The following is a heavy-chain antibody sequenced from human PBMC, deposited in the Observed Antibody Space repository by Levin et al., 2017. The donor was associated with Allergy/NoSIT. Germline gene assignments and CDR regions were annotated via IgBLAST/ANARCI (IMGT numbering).Heavy chain of an antibody. CDR1: GYSISSGYF. Sequence: SETLSLTCGVSGYSISSGYFWGWIRQPPGKGLEWIGNVWHSGTAYYNPSLKSRVTVSVDTSKNQLSLRLRSVTAADTAVYYCARVGPYYYDSSAYYPFDYWGQGALVTVSS. D-gene: IGHD3-22*01. CDR2: VWHSGTA. CDR3: ARVGPYYYDSSAYYPFDY. J-gene: IGHJ4*02. V-gene: IGHV4-38-2*01.